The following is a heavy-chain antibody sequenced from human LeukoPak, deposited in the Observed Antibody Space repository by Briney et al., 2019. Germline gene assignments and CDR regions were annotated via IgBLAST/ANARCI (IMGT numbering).Heavy chain of an antibody. CDR2: MYYNGST. CDR1: SGSNSNSSYY. D-gene: IGHD2/OR15-2a*01. CDR3: SRQPSRGLFDI. Sequence: SETLSLTCTVSSGSNSNSSYYWGWIRKPPAKGLEWIGSMYYNGSTYQNPSLKNRVTISVDKSKNQISLKLSSVTAADSPVYYCSRQPSRGLFDIWGQGTMVSVSS. J-gene: IGHJ3*02. V-gene: IGHV4-39*01.